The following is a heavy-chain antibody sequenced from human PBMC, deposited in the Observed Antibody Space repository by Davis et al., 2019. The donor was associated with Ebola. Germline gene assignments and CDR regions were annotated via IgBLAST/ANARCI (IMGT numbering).Heavy chain of an antibody. D-gene: IGHD3-3*01. V-gene: IGHV1-2*06. J-gene: IGHJ6*04. Sequence: AASVKVSCKASGYTFTGYYMHWVRQAPGQGLEWMGRINPNSGGTNYAQKFQGRVTMTRDTSISTAYMELSRLRSDDTAVYYCAKSGLSFGVVKYHYGMDVWGKGTTVTVSS. CDR2: INPNSGGT. CDR3: AKSGLSFGVVKYHYGMDV. CDR1: GYTFTGYY.